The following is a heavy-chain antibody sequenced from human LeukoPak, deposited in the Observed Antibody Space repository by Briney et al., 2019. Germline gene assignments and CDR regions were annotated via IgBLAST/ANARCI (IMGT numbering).Heavy chain of an antibody. CDR1: GGSISSGGYY. D-gene: IGHD3-22*01. CDR3: ARGRKTYYYDSSGPRPFDY. CDR2: IYYSGST. V-gene: IGHV4-31*03. J-gene: IGHJ4*02. Sequence: PSETLSLTCTVSGGSISSGGYYWSWIRQHPGKGLEWIGYIYYSGSTYYNPSLKSRVTTSVDTSKNQFSLKLSSVTAADTAVYYCARGRKTYYYDSSGPRPFDYWGQGTLVTVSS.